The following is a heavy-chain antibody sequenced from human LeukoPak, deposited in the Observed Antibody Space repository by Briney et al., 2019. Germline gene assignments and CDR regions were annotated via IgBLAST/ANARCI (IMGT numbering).Heavy chain of an antibody. Sequence: PGGSLRLSCAASGFTFSIYGMHWVRQAPGKGLEWVATISFDENDKYYADSVKGRFTISRDNSKNTVYLQMNSLRAEDTAVYYCAKGYSSSWYYFDYWGQGTLVTVSS. CDR2: ISFDENDK. J-gene: IGHJ4*02. CDR1: GFTFSIYG. CDR3: AKGYSSSWYYFDY. D-gene: IGHD6-13*01. V-gene: IGHV3-30*18.